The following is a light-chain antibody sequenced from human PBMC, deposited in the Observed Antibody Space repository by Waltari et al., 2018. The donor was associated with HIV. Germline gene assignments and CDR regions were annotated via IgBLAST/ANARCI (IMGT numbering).Light chain of an antibody. V-gene: IGLV1-40*01. J-gene: IGLJ1*01. CDR3: QSWDDSLSGYV. CDR2: GNN. Sequence: QSVLTQPPSLSGAPGQRVTISCTGSKSNIRAGYAVHWYQQVPGTAPKLLIYGNNNRPSGVPERFSGAKSDTSASLAITGLQAEDEADYYCQSWDDSLSGYVFGTGSKVTVL. CDR1: KSNIRAGYA.